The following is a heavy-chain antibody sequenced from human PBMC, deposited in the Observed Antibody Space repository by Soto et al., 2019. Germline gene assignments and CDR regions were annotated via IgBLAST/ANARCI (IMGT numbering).Heavy chain of an antibody. D-gene: IGHD3-3*01. CDR2: INPNSGGT. V-gene: IGHV1-2*04. CDR1: GYTFTGYY. Sequence: GASVKVSCKASGYTFTGYYMHWVRQAPGQGLEWMGWINPNSGGTNYAQKFQGWVTMTRDTSISTAYMELSRLRSDDTAVYYCARGEVLRFLEWLSPYYGMDVWGQGTTVTVSS. J-gene: IGHJ6*02. CDR3: ARGEVLRFLEWLSPYYGMDV.